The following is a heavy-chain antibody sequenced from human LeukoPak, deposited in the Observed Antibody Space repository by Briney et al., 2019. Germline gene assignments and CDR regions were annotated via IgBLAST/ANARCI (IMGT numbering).Heavy chain of an antibody. D-gene: IGHD1-26*01. Sequence: SETLSLTCGVYGGSFSGYYWSWIRQPPGRGLEWIGEINQSGRTNYNPSLKSRVSISVDTSKNQFSLELSSVTAADTAVYYCARGEVGADRNFDNWGQGTLVTVSS. CDR3: ARGEVGADRNFDN. J-gene: IGHJ4*02. CDR2: INQSGRT. CDR1: GGSFSGYY. V-gene: IGHV4-34*01.